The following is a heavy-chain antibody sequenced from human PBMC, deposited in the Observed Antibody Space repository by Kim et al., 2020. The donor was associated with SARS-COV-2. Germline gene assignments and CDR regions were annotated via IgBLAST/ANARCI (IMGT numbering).Heavy chain of an antibody. V-gene: IGHV3-30*04. J-gene: IGHJ6*01. CDR1: GFTFSSYA. D-gene: IGHD6-13*01. Sequence: GGSLRLSCVASGFTFSSYAMHWVRQAPGKGLEWVAVISYDGSNKYYADSVKGRFTISRDNSKNTLYLQMNSLRAEDTAVYYCARDGPRAAAGTRRSGYY. CDR3: ARDGPRAAAGTRRSGYY. CDR2: ISYDGSNK.